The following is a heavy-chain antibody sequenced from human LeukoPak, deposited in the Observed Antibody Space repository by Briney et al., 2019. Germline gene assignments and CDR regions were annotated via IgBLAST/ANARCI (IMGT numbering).Heavy chain of an antibody. J-gene: IGHJ4*02. D-gene: IGHD5-12*01. CDR2: IKQDGSEK. V-gene: IGHV3-7*01. CDR1: GFTFSSYW. CDR3: ARAIPYSGYDPYFDY. Sequence: GGSLRLSCAASGFTFSSYWMTWVRQAPGKGLEWVANIKQDGSEKYYVDSVKGRCTISRDNAKNSLYLQMNSLRAEDTAVYYCARAIPYSGYDPYFDYWGQGTLVSVSS.